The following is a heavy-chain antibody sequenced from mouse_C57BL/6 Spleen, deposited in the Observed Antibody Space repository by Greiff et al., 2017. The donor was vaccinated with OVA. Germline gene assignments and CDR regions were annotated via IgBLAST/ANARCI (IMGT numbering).Heavy chain of an antibody. CDR1: GYTFTSYW. CDR2: IDPSDSET. V-gene: IGHV1-52*01. Sequence: VQLQQPGAELVRPGSSVKLSCKASGYTFTSYWMHWVKQRPIQGLEWIGNIDPSDSETHYNQKFKDKATLTVDKSSSTAYMQLSSLTSEDSAVDYCARSYYYGSSAWCAYWGQGTLVTVSA. CDR3: ARSYYYGSSAWCAY. J-gene: IGHJ3*01. D-gene: IGHD1-1*01.